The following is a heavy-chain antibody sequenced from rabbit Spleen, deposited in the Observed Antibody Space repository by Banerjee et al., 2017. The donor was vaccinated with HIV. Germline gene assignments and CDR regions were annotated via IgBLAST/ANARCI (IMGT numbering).Heavy chain of an antibody. J-gene: IGHJ6*01. V-gene: IGHV1S40*01. D-gene: IGHD8-1*01. CDR2: IYAGSSGFT. CDR1: GFSFNSGYD. Sequence: QSLEESGGGLVKPEASLTLTCKASGFSFNSGYDMCWVRQAPGKGLEWIACIYAGSSGFTYFASWAKGRFTISKTSSTTVTLQMTSLTAADTATYFCARDSGSSFSSYGMDLWGPGTLVTVS. CDR3: ARDSGSSFSSYGMDL.